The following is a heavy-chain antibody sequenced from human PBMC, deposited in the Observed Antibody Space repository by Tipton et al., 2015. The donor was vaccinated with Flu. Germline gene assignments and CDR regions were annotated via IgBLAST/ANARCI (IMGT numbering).Heavy chain of an antibody. CDR1: GGFFSSYY. CDR2: IHRTGST. V-gene: IGHV4-59*08. D-gene: IGHD4-11*01. CDR3: ARRDYSNYVSVPKNWFDS. J-gene: IGHJ5*01. Sequence: TLSLTCTVSGGFFSSYYWNWIRQAPGKGLEWIGNIHRTGSTYFNPSLRSRLIISVDTSKNQFSLRLTSVTAADTAVYYCARRDYSNYVSVPKNWFDSWGQGILVTVSS.